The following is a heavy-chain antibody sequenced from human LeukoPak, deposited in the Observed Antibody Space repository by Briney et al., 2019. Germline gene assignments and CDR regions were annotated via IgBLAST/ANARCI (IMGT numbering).Heavy chain of an antibody. D-gene: IGHD1-26*01. Sequence: ASVKVSCKASGYTFTSYAMHWVRQAPGQRLEWMGWINAGNGNTKYSQKFQGRVTITRDTSASTAYTELSSLRSEDTAVYYCARAPPLGFAETYWGQGTLVTVSS. CDR3: ARAPPLGFAETY. J-gene: IGHJ4*02. CDR1: GYTFTSYA. V-gene: IGHV1-3*01. CDR2: INAGNGNT.